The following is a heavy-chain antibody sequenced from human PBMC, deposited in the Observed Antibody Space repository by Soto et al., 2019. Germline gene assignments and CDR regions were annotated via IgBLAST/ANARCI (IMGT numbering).Heavy chain of an antibody. V-gene: IGHV4-31*03. CDR2: IFYNGKA. CDR1: GGSVSSGSYY. CDR3: ARHHLALPSLDV. Sequence: PSETLSLTCTVSGGSVSSGSYYWSWIRHHPGKGLEWIGNIFYNGKAYNNPSLVSRLSISVDTSKNRFSLNLMCVTSADTAVYYCARHHLALPSLDVWGQGIKLTVSS. J-gene: IGHJ3*01.